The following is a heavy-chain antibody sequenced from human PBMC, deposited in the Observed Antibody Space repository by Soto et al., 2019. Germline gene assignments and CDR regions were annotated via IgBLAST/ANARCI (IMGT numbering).Heavy chain of an antibody. J-gene: IGHJ3*01. D-gene: IGHD6-6*01. CDR2: IYYSGST. CDR1: GGSISSYY. V-gene: IGHV4-59*08. Sequence: PSETLSLTCTVSGGSISSYYWSWIRQPPGKGLEWIGYIYYSGSTNYNPSLKSRVTISVDTSKNQFSLKLSSVTAADTAVYYCARLPLIAARPALWGQGTMVTVSS. CDR3: ARLPLIAARPAL.